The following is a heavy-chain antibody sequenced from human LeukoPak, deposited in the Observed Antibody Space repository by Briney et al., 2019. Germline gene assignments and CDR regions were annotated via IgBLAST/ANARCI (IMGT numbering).Heavy chain of an antibody. Sequence: GGSLRLSCAASGFTLSDYYMSWIRQAPGKGLEWVAYISYSGSTIYYAAPVKGRFTISRDNAKNSPYLQMNSMRAEDTAVDYCARDYSSLYAFDPWGQGTLVTVSS. CDR1: GFTLSDYY. V-gene: IGHV3-11*01. CDR2: ISYSGSTI. CDR3: ARDYSSLYAFDP. D-gene: IGHD6-13*01. J-gene: IGHJ5*02.